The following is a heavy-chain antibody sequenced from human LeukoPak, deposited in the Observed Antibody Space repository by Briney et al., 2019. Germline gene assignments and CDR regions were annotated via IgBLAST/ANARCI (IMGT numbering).Heavy chain of an antibody. Sequence: SETLSLTCTVSGGSISSGGYYWSWIRQHPGKGLEWIGYIYYSGSTYYNPSLKSRVTISVDTSKNQFSLKLSSVTAADTAVYYCATHFTGYRRTYGWFDPWGQGTLVTVSS. D-gene: IGHD6-13*01. CDR2: IYYSGST. J-gene: IGHJ5*02. V-gene: IGHV4-31*03. CDR3: ATHFTGYRRTYGWFDP. CDR1: GGSISSGGYY.